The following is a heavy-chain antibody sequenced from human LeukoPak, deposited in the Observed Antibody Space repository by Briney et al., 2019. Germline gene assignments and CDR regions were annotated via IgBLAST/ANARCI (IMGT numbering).Heavy chain of an antibody. Sequence: GGSLRLSCAASGLSFSDYIMHWVRQAPGKGLEWVALIAHDGTYKHCADSVEGRFTISRDNSKNTLYLQMNSLRGEDTAVYYCASEVRPSEFDYWGQGTLVTVSS. D-gene: IGHD1-26*01. CDR1: GLSFSDYI. J-gene: IGHJ4*02. V-gene: IGHV3-30-3*01. CDR3: ASEVRPSEFDY. CDR2: IAHDGTYK.